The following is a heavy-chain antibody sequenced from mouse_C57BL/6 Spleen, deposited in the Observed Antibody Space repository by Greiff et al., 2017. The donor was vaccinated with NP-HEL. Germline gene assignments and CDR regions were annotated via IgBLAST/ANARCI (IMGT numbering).Heavy chain of an antibody. CDR3: ARITTVVHYFDY. V-gene: IGHV1-69*01. Sequence: VQLQQPGAELVMPGASVKLSCKASGYTFTSYWMHWVKQRPGQGLEWIGEIDPSDSYTNYNQKFKGKSTLTVDKSSSTAYMQLSSLTSEDSAVYYCARITTVVHYFDYWGQGTTLTVSS. D-gene: IGHD1-1*01. CDR2: IDPSDSYT. CDR1: GYTFTSYW. J-gene: IGHJ2*01.